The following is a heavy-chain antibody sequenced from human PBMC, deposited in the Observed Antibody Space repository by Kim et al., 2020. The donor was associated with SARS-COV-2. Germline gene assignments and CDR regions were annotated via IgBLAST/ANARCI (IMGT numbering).Heavy chain of an antibody. V-gene: IGHV4-39*01. Sequence: YNPSLKSRVTISVDTSKNQFSLKLSSVTAADTAVYYCARRNSSGYDYWGQGTLVTVSS. J-gene: IGHJ4*02. D-gene: IGHD3-22*01. CDR3: ARRNSSGYDY.